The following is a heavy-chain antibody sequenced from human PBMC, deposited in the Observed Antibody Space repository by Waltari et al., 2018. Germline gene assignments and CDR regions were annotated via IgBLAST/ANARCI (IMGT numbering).Heavy chain of an antibody. J-gene: IGHJ3*01. CDR1: GGSIDTPKHY. D-gene: IGHD5-12*01. CDR3: ATYIGASVGTAAFDV. CDR2: IAYAGTT. V-gene: IGHV4-39*01. Sequence: QLQLQESGPGPVKPSETLSLTCSVSGGSIDTPKHYWSWIRQPPGQGLEWIGTIAYAGTTYTNPAIRSRLTMSRDTSKNQLSLTLGSTTAADTAVYYCATYIGASVGTAAFDVWGQGTMVTVSS.